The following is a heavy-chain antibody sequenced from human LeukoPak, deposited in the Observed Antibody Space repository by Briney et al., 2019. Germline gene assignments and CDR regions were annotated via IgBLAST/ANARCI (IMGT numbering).Heavy chain of an antibody. V-gene: IGHV3-23*01. J-gene: IGHJ4*02. CDR1: GFTFSSYV. CDR2: VSDSGAGT. CDR3: VKKGLGYCSNGVCHFDY. Sequence: QPGGSLRLSCAASGFTFSSYVMHWVRQAPGKGLEWVSAVSDSGAGTFYADSVKGRFTISRDNSKSTLYLQINSLRAEDTAVYYCVKKGLGYCSNGVCHFDYWGQGTLVTVSS. D-gene: IGHD2-8*01.